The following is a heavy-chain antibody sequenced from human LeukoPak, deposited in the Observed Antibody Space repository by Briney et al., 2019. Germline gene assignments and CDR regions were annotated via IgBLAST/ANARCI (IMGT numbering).Heavy chain of an antibody. CDR2: ISGSGGST. CDR1: GGSISSYY. CDR3: AKDYYYDSRDGVDY. D-gene: IGHD3-22*01. V-gene: IGHV3-23*01. Sequence: ETLSLTCTVSGGSISSYYWSWVRQAPGKGLEWVSAISGSGGSTYYADSVKGRFTISRDNSKNTLYLQMNSLRAEDTAVYYCAKDYYYDSRDGVDYWGQGTLVTVSS. J-gene: IGHJ4*02.